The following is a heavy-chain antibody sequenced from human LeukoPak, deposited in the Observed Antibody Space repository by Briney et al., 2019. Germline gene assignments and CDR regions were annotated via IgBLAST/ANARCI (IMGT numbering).Heavy chain of an antibody. Sequence: GGSLRLYCAASGFTFSSYWMSWVRQAPGKGLEWVANIKQDGSEKYYVDSVKGRFTISRDNAKNSLYLQMNSLRAEDTAVYYCARDSVYYDFWSGLLGYYYYMDVWGKGTTVTVSS. V-gene: IGHV3-7*01. D-gene: IGHD3-3*01. J-gene: IGHJ6*03. CDR3: ARDSVYYDFWSGLLGYYYYMDV. CDR1: GFTFSSYW. CDR2: IKQDGSEK.